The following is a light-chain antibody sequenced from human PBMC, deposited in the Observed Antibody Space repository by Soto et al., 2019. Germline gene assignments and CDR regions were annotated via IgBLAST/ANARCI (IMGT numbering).Light chain of an antibody. V-gene: IGKV1-39*01. CDR3: QQSDSPPRT. CDR2: AAS. Sequence: DIQMTQSPSSLSASVGDRVTITCRASQSIRTYLNWYQQKPGKAPKVLIYAASTLESGVPSRFSGSGSGTDFTLTISSLQSEDFATYYCQQSDSPPRTFGQGTKVEIK. J-gene: IGKJ1*01. CDR1: QSIRTY.